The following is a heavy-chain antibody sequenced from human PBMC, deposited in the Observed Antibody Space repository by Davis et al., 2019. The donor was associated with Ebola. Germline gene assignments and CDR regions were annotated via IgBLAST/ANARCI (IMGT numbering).Heavy chain of an antibody. D-gene: IGHD3-16*02. CDR3: ARDYLFAFDS. V-gene: IGHV3-48*02. CDR1: GFTFTSYS. CDR2: INTRGDAR. J-gene: IGHJ4*02. Sequence: PGGSLRLSCVTSGFTFTSYSFNWVRQTPGKGLEWIAHINTRGDARVYADSVKGRFTISRDDATNSLSLQMDALKYEDTAVYYCARDYLFAFDSWGQGTPDTVSS.